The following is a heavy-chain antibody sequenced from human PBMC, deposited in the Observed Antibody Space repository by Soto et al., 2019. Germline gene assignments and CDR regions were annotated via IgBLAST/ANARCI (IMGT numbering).Heavy chain of an antibody. V-gene: IGHV3-30*18. D-gene: IGHD6-19*01. CDR3: AKDRSSGWAEPDY. Sequence: GGSLGLSCAASGFTFSSYGMHWVRQAPGKGLEWVAVISYDGSNKYYAASVKGRFTISRDNSKNTLYLQMNSLRAEDTAVYYCAKDRSSGWAEPDYWGQGTLVTVSS. J-gene: IGHJ4*02. CDR2: ISYDGSNK. CDR1: GFTFSSYG.